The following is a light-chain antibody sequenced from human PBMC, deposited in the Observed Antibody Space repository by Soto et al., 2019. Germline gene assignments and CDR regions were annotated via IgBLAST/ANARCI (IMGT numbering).Light chain of an antibody. CDR3: QRSGT. Sequence: DIQMTQSPSTLSSSVGDRVTITCRASQSISSWLAWYQQKPGKAPKLLIYDASSLESGVPSRFSGSGSGTEFTLTISSLQHDDFATYYCQRSGTFGQGTKVEI. V-gene: IGKV1-5*01. CDR2: DAS. CDR1: QSISSW. J-gene: IGKJ1*01.